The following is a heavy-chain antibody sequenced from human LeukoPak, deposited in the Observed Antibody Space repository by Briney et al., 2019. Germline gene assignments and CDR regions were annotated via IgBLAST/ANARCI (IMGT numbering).Heavy chain of an antibody. CDR2: IWYDGSNK. CDR1: GFTFSSYG. Sequence: GGSLRLSCAASGFTFSSYGMHWVRQAPGKGLEWVAVIWYDGSNKYYADSVKGRFTISRDNSKNTPYLQMNSLRAEDTAVYYCAREGSDSSSWDKYYFDYWGQGTLVTVSS. D-gene: IGHD6-13*01. J-gene: IGHJ4*02. V-gene: IGHV3-33*01. CDR3: AREGSDSSSWDKYYFDY.